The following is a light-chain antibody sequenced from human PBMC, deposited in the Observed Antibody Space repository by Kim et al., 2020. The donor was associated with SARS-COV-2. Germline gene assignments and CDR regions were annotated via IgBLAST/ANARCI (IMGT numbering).Light chain of an antibody. V-gene: IGKV3-15*01. CDR3: QQYNKWPSYS. J-gene: IGKJ2*01. CDR1: QTVNSN. Sequence: VSPRERATLSCRASQTVNSNLAWYQHKPGQAPKLLIYGASTRGPGIPARFSGSGSWTDFTLTVSSLQSEDFAVYYCQQYNKWPSYSFGQGNKLEI. CDR2: GAS.